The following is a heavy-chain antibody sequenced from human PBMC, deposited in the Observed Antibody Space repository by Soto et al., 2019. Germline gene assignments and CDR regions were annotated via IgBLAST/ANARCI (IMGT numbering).Heavy chain of an antibody. D-gene: IGHD2-21*02. CDR2: IYWDDDK. CDR1: GFSLSTSGVG. CDR3: AHLVVVTAIRGGWFDP. V-gene: IGHV2-5*02. J-gene: IGHJ5*02. Sequence: QITLKESGPTLVKPTQTLTLTCTFSGFSLSTSGVGVGWIRQPPGKALEWLALIYWDDDKRYSPSLKSRLTITXXAXKXXVVLTMTNMDPVDTATYYCAHLVVVTAIRGGWFDPWGQGTLVTVSS.